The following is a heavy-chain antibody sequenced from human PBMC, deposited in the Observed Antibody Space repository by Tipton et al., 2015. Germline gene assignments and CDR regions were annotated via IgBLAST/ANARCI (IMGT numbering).Heavy chain of an antibody. D-gene: IGHD2-8*01. V-gene: IGHV4-39*01. CDR3: ASQDIVLMVYGFDY. Sequence: LRLSCAASGFTVSNNYMTWVRQPPGKGLEWIGSIYYSGSTYYNPSLKSRVTISVDTSKNQFSLRLSSVTAADTAVYYCASQDIVLMVYGFDYWGQGTLVIVSS. CDR1: GFTVSNNY. CDR2: IYYSGST. J-gene: IGHJ4*02.